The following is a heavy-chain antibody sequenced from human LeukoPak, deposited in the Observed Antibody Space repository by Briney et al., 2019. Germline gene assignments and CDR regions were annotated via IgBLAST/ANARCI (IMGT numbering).Heavy chain of an antibody. D-gene: IGHD6-19*01. CDR1: GFTVSSNY. CDR2: IYSGGST. Sequence: GGSLRLSCAASGFTVSSNYMNWVRQAPGKGLEWVSVIYSGGSTYYADSVKGRFTISSDNAKNSLYLQMNSLRAEDTAVYYCAGVSAVAGPFDYWGQGTLVTVSS. J-gene: IGHJ4*02. V-gene: IGHV3-66*01. CDR3: AGVSAVAGPFDY.